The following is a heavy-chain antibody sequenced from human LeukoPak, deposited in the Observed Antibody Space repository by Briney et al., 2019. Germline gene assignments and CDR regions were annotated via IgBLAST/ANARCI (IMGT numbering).Heavy chain of an antibody. CDR3: AKDKGYYYDSSGYPGYYGMDV. CDR1: GFTFSSYG. D-gene: IGHD3-22*01. Sequence: GGSLRLSCAASGFTFSSYGMHWVRQAPGKGLEWVAVISYDGSNKYYADSVKGRFTISRDNSKNTLYLQMNSLRAEDTAVYYCAKDKGYYYDSSGYPGYYGMDVWGQGTTVTVSS. CDR2: ISYDGSNK. V-gene: IGHV3-30*18. J-gene: IGHJ6*02.